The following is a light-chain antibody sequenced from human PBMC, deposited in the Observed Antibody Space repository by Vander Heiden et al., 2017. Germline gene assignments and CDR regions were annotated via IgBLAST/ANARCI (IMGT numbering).Light chain of an antibody. CDR3: AAWDDSLSGYV. Sequence: QSVLTQPPSASGTPGQRVSISCSGSSSNIGSNYLYWYQQLPGTAPKLLIYRDNQRPSGVPDRFSGSKSGTSASLAISGLRAEDEADYYCAAWDDSLSGYVFGTGTEVTVL. V-gene: IGLV1-47*01. J-gene: IGLJ1*01. CDR1: SSNIGSNY. CDR2: RDN.